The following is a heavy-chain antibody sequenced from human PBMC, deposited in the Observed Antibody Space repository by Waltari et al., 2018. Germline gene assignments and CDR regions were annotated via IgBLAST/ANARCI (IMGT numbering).Heavy chain of an antibody. CDR2: ISYDGSNK. CDR1: GFTFSSYA. CDR3: ARVHLPIVATPYYFDY. V-gene: IGHV3-30-3*01. Sequence: QVQLVESGGGVVQPGRSPRLSCAASGFTFSSYAMHWVREAPGKGLEWVAVISYDGSNKYYADSVKGRFTISRDNSKNTLYLQMNSLRAEDTAVYYCARVHLPIVATPYYFDYWGQGTLVTVSS. D-gene: IGHD5-12*01. J-gene: IGHJ4*02.